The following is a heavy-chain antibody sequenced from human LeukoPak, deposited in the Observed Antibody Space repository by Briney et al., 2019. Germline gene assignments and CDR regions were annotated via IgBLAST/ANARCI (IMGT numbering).Heavy chain of an antibody. CDR1: GYTFTSYD. CDR2: MNPNSGNT. D-gene: IGHD3-9*01. CDR3: ARGRYFDWLSSTDAFDI. J-gene: IGHJ3*02. V-gene: IGHV1-8*01. Sequence: ASVKVSFKASGYTFTSYDINWVRQATGQGLEWMGWMNPNSGNTGYAQKFQGRVTMTRNTSISTAYMELSSLRSEDTAVYYCARGRYFDWLSSTDAFDIWGQGTMVTVSS.